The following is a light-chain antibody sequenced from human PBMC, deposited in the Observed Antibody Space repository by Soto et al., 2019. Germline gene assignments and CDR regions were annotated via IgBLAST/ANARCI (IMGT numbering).Light chain of an antibody. Sequence: EMVMTQSPATLSVSPGERATLSCSASQSVSSNLAWYQQKPGQAPRLLIYGASTRATGIPARFSGSGSGTEFTLNISSLLSEDFAVYYCQQYNNWPPWTFGQATKVEIK. J-gene: IGKJ1*01. V-gene: IGKV3-15*01. CDR3: QQYNNWPPWT. CDR2: GAS. CDR1: QSVSSN.